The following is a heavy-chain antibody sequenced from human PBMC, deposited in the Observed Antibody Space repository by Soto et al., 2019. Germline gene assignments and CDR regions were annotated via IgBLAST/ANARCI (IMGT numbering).Heavy chain of an antibody. CDR2: IYYSGST. V-gene: IGHV4-59*08. D-gene: IGHD5-12*01. CDR3: ARLGDSGYDLDY. Sequence: SETLSLTCTVSGGSISSYYWSWIRQPPGKGLEWIGYIYYSGSTNYNPSLKSRVTISVDTSKNQFSLKLSSVTAADTAVYYCARLGDSGYDLDYWGQGTLVTVSS. CDR1: GGSISSYY. J-gene: IGHJ4*02.